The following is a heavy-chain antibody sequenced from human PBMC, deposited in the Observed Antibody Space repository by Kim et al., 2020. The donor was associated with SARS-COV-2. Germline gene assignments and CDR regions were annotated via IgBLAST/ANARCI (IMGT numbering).Heavy chain of an antibody. CDR3: ARGGPGAGAPYRFFDWLSLDWFDP. CDR2: IHTANGNT. V-gene: IGHV1-3*04. J-gene: IGHJ5*02. CDR1: GYNFTSYA. D-gene: IGHD3-9*01. Sequence: ASVKVSCKASGYNFTSYAIHWVRQAPGQRLEWMGWIHTANGNTKYSETFQDRVTITRDTSAITVDMELTSLRSEDGAVYYCARGGPGAGAPYRFFDWLSLDWFDPWGQGTLVTVSS.